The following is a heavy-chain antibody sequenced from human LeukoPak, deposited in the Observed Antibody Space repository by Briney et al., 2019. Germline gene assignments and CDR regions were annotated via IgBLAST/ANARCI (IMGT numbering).Heavy chain of an antibody. CDR3: AKSYYDSSGYFSDY. V-gene: IGHV3-23*01. CDR1: GFTFSSYA. D-gene: IGHD3-22*01. CDR2: ISGSGGST. J-gene: IGHJ4*02. Sequence: GGSLRLSCAASGFTFSSYAMSWVRQAPXXXLEWVSAISGSGGSTYYADSVKGRFTTSRDNSKNTLYLQMNSLRAEDTAVYYCAKSYYDSSGYFSDYWGQGTLVTVSS.